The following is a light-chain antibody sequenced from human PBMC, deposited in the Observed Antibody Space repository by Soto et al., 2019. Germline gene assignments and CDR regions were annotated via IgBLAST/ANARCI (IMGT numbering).Light chain of an antibody. Sequence: DIQMTQSPSSLSASVGDRVTITCRARQGISNYLAWYQQKPGKVPKLLIYAASTLQSAVPSRFIGSRSWTDFTLTISSLQPKDLATYDWPEYNSAPNTFGPGTKVDIK. V-gene: IGKV1-27*01. CDR1: QGISNY. CDR3: PEYNSAPNT. J-gene: IGKJ3*01. CDR2: AAS.